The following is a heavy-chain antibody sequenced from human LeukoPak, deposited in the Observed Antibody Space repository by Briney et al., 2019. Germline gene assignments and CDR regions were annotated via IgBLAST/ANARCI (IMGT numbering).Heavy chain of an antibody. CDR1: GGSITSNH. Sequence: SETLSLTCTVSGGSITSNHWSWVRQPPGKGLEWIGQVHHSGGTSYNPSLRSRVTISIDKSENQFSLKLNSVTATDMAVYYCARHGGHYQSDDWGQGTLVTVSS. D-gene: IGHD2-21*01. V-gene: IGHV4-4*02. CDR2: VHHSGGT. J-gene: IGHJ4*02. CDR3: ARHGGHYQSDD.